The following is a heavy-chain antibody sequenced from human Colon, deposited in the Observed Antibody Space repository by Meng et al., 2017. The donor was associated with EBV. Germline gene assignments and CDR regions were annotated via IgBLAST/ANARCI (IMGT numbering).Heavy chain of an antibody. Sequence: RQESVRARGNPSAPLARTCAVVGGSLSSSHWWTWVRQPPGKGLEWIGEVYHTGSTKYNPSLKSRLTISVDKSKNQFSLNLTSVTAADTAVYYCARVWQSLTAFFDSWGQGTLVTVSS. CDR3: ARVWQSLTAFFDS. CDR2: VYHTGST. J-gene: IGHJ4*02. D-gene: IGHD2-21*01. CDR1: GGSLSSSHW. V-gene: IGHV4-4*02.